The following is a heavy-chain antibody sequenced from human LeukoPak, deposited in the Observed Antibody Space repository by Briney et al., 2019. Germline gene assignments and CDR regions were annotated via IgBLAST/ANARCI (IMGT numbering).Heavy chain of an antibody. D-gene: IGHD6-19*01. CDR3: ARVSVAGTDY. V-gene: IGHV4-38-2*02. CDR1: GYSISSGYY. CDR2: IYHSGST. Sequence: PSETLSLTCTVSGYSISSGYYWGWIRQPPGKGLEWIGSIYHSGSTYYNPSLKSRVTISVDTSKNQFSLKLSSVTAADTAVYYCARVSVAGTDYWGQGTLVTVSS. J-gene: IGHJ4*02.